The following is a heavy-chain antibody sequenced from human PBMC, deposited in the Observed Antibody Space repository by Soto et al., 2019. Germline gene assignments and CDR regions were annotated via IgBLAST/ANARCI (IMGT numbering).Heavy chain of an antibody. CDR3: ARHGGGDWLLNHYFDY. CDR2: IYYSGST. D-gene: IGHD3-9*01. J-gene: IGHJ4*02. CDR1: GGSISRYY. V-gene: IGHV4-59*08. Sequence: SETLSLTCTVSGGSISRYYWSWIRQPPGKGLEWIGYIYYSGSTNYSPSLKSRVTISVDTSKNQFSLKLSSVTAADTAAYYCARHGGGDWLLNHYFDYWGQGTLVTVSS.